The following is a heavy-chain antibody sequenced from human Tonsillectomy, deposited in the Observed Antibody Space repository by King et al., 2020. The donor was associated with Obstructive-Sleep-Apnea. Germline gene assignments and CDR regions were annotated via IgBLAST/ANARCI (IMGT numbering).Heavy chain of an antibody. Sequence: VQLVESGGGLVQPGGSLRLSCAASGVTFSSYGMSWVRQAPGKGLEWVSGISGSGGTTYYADSVKGRFTISRDNSKNTLYLQMTSLRAEDTAVYYCAKERSRNEDFDYWGQGTLVTVSS. D-gene: IGHD1-1*01. V-gene: IGHV3-23*04. CDR2: ISGSGGTT. CDR3: AKERSRNEDFDY. CDR1: GVTFSSYG. J-gene: IGHJ4*02.